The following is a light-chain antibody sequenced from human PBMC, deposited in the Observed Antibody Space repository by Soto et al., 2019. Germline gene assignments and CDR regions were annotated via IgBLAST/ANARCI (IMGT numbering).Light chain of an antibody. CDR1: QSVSSY. Sequence: DIVLTQSPGALSSSPGESATLSCRASQSVSSYLAWYQEKPGQAPRLLIYGASSRATGIPDRFSGSGSGTDFTLTISRLEPEDFAVYYCQQYGSSPFIFGPGTRLEIK. V-gene: IGKV3-20*01. J-gene: IGKJ5*01. CDR2: GAS. CDR3: QQYGSSPFI.